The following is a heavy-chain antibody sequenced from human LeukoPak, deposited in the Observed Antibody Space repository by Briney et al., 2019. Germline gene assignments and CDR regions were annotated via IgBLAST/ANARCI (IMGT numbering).Heavy chain of an antibody. J-gene: IGHJ4*02. CDR1: GFTSSNYV. Sequence: GGSLRLSCAASGFTSSNYVMSWVRQAPGKGLEEVSGMRGSGVTTNYADAVKGGVTISRENSKKTLYLHMDSPRDADTALYYCAKGRRDFWSGYYGYLGYGGKGNLVTLSS. CDR2: MRGSGVTT. D-gene: IGHD3-3*01. V-gene: IGHV3-23*01. CDR3: AKGRRDFWSGYYGYLGY.